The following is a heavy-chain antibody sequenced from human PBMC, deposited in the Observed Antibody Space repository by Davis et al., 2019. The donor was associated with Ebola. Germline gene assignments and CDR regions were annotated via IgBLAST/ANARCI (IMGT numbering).Heavy chain of an antibody. Sequence: GESLKIFCAASRFTFHDYAMPWVRQAPGKGLEWVSLISGDGSMRNYADSVKGRFTISRDNSKNSLYLQMNSLRTEDTALYYCAKDQANWFDPWGQGTLVTVSS. CDR1: RFTFHDYA. CDR3: AKDQANWFDP. J-gene: IGHJ5*02. CDR2: ISGDGSMR. V-gene: IGHV3-43*02.